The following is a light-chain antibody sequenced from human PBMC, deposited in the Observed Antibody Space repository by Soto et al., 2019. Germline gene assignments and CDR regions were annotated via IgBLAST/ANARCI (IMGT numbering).Light chain of an antibody. CDR1: STDVGGYDY. CDR3: SSYAGSNVV. V-gene: IGLV2-8*01. J-gene: IGLJ2*01. Sequence: QSALTQPPSASGSPGQSVTISCTGTSTDVGGYDYVSWYQQYPGKAPKLMIYEVDKRPSGVPDRFSGSKSGNTASLTVSGLQDEDEADYYCSSYAGSNVVFGGGTKVTVL. CDR2: EVD.